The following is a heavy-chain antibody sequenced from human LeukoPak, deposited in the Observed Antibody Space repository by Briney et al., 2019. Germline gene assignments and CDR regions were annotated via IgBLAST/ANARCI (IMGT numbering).Heavy chain of an antibody. CDR1: GYSSSSYW. CDR3: ARRAVTANWFDP. D-gene: IGHD2-21*02. Sequence: GESLKISCKGSGYSSSSYWIAWVRQMPGKGLEWMGVIYPGDSDTRYSPSFQGQVTISADKSISTAYLQWSSLKASDSAMYYCARRAVTANWFDPWGQGTLVTVSS. V-gene: IGHV5-51*01. J-gene: IGHJ5*02. CDR2: IYPGDSDT.